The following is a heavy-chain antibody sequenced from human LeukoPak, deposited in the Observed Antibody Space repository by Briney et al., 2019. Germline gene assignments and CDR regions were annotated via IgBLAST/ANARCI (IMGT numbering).Heavy chain of an antibody. Sequence: GGSLRLSCAASGFTFSSYWMSWVRQAPGKGLEWVANLKQDGSEKYYVDSVKGRFTISRDNAKNSLYPQMNSLRAEDTAVYYCARVQGDGYNEYYYYYGMDVWGQGTTVTVSS. D-gene: IGHD5-24*01. V-gene: IGHV3-7*01. J-gene: IGHJ6*02. CDR3: ARVQGDGYNEYYYYYGMDV. CDR2: LKQDGSEK. CDR1: GFTFSSYW.